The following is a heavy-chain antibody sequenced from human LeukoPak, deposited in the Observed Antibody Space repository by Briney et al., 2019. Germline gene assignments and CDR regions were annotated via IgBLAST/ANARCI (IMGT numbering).Heavy chain of an antibody. J-gene: IGHJ6*03. V-gene: IGHV1-2*02. Sequence: ASVKVSCKASGYTFTNHYMHWVRQARGQGLEWMGWINPHSGDTNYAQKFQGRVVMTRDTSISTAYMELSSLRSDDTAMYYCASGLSSLFSFGAALDYYMDVWGKGTPVTVSS. CDR1: GYTFTNHY. CDR2: INPHSGDT. CDR3: ASGLSSLFSFGAALDYYMDV. D-gene: IGHD5-18*01.